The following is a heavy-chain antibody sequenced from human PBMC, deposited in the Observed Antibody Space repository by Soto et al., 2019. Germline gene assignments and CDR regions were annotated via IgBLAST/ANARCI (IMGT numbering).Heavy chain of an antibody. CDR2: IRSSGRA. J-gene: IGHJ5*02. V-gene: IGHV4-4*07. D-gene: IGHD2-21*01. Sequence: QVQLQESGPGLVKPSETLSLTCTVSGGSIREQHWSWIRQPAGEGLEWIWRIRSSGRANYNPSLKGRVTLSVDTSKNQLSLKVNSVTAADTGVYHCARDWAVPDCGEALFDPWGQGTLVIVSS. CDR1: GGSIREQH. CDR3: ARDWAVPDCGEALFDP.